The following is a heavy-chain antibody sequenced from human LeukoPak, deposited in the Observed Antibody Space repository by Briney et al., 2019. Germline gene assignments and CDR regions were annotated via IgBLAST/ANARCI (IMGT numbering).Heavy chain of an antibody. J-gene: IGHJ6*03. CDR3: ARVSSGSYFGYYYYYMDV. CDR1: GFTFSNYW. V-gene: IGHV3-74*01. D-gene: IGHD1-26*01. CDR2: INSDGGST. Sequence: GGSLRLSCAASGFTFSNYWMHWVRQAPGKGLVWVSRINSDGGSTSYADSVKGRFTISRDNAKNTQYLKMNSLRAEDTAVYYCARVSSGSYFGYYYYYMDVWGKGTTVTVSS.